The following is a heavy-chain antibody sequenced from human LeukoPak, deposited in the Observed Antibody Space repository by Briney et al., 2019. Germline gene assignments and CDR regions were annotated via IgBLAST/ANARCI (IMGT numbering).Heavy chain of an antibody. CDR1: GGSFSGYY. CDR2: INHSGST. J-gene: IGHJ5*02. CDR3: ARGSEWELNP. V-gene: IGHV4-34*01. D-gene: IGHD1-26*01. Sequence: SETLSLTCAVYGGSFSGYYWSWIRQPPGKGLEWIGEINHSGSTNYNPSLKSRVTISVDTSKNQFSLKLSSVTAADTAVYYCARGSEWELNPWGQGTLVTVSS.